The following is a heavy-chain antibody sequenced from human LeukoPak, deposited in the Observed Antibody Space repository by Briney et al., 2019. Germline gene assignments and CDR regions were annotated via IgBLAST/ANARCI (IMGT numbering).Heavy chain of an antibody. CDR2: IIPILGIA. CDR1: GGTFSSYT. V-gene: IGHV1-69*04. J-gene: IGHJ5*02. CDR3: ARDLYCGGDCYSNWFEP. D-gene: IGHD2-21*02. Sequence: SVKVSCKASGGTFSSYTISWVRQAPGQGLEWMGRIIPILGIANYAQKFQGRVTITADKSTSTAYMELSSLRSEDTAVYYCARDLYCGGDCYSNWFEPWGQGTLVTVSS.